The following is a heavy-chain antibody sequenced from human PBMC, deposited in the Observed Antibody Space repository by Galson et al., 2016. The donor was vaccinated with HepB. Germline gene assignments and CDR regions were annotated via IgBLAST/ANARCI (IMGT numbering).Heavy chain of an antibody. CDR1: GFTFGDYA. V-gene: IGHV3-49*03. CDR2: IRRKAYGGTT. D-gene: IGHD3-16*01. J-gene: IGHJ4*02. Sequence: SLRLSCAASGFTFGDYAMSWFRQAPGKGLEWVGFIRRKAYGGTTEYAASVKGRFTISRDDSKSIAYLQMNSLKTEDTAVYYCTSGGWSRESYFDYWGQGTLVTVSS. CDR3: TSGGWSRESYFDY.